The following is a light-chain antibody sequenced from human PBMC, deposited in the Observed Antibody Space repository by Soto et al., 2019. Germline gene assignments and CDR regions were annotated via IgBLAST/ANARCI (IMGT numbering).Light chain of an antibody. CDR1: HDITNF. Sequence: DIQMTQSPSSLSVAVGDRFTITCQASHDITNFLNWYQQKTGKAPKLLIYDVSKLETGVPYRFSGSGSGTDFTLTISRLQPEDIATYFCQKYDDLPITCGQGTRLEIK. CDR2: DVS. J-gene: IGKJ5*01. V-gene: IGKV1-33*01. CDR3: QKYDDLPIT.